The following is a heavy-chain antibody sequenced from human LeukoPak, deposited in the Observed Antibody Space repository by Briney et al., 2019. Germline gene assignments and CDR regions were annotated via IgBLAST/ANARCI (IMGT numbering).Heavy chain of an antibody. V-gene: IGHV4-59*01. CDR3: ARHTVTTPYGMDV. Sequence: PSETLSLTCAVYGGSFSDYYWTWIRPPPGKGLEWIGYIYYSGSTNYNPSLKSRVTISVDTSKNQFSLKLSSVTAADTAVYYCARHTVTTPYGMDVWGQGTTVTVSS. CDR2: IYYSGST. CDR1: GGSFSDYY. D-gene: IGHD4-17*01. J-gene: IGHJ6*02.